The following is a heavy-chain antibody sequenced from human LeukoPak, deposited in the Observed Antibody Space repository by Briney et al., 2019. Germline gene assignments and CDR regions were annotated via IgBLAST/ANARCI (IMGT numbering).Heavy chain of an antibody. CDR3: ARSGLPYYFDY. CDR1: GFTFSSYW. D-gene: IGHD3-22*01. CDR2: IHSDGSST. V-gene: IGHV3-74*01. J-gene: IGHJ4*02. Sequence: PGGSLRLSCAASGFTFSSYWMHWVRQAPGKGLVWVSRIHSDGSSTSYADSARGRFTISRDDAKSTLYLQMNSLRAEDTAVYYCARSGLPYYFDYWGQGTLVTVSS.